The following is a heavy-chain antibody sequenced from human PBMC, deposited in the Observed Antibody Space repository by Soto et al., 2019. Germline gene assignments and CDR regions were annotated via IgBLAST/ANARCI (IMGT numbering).Heavy chain of an antibody. J-gene: IGHJ6*02. CDR2: ISSSGGSGGST. Sequence: EVQLLESGGGLVQPGGSLRLSCAASGFTFSSYAMNWVRQAPGRGLEWVSDISSSGGSGGSTHYAEFVKGRFTISRDNSKNTLYLQMNSLRAEDTAVYYSAKDWRMDVWGQGTTVTVSS. CDR3: AKDWRMDV. CDR1: GFTFSSYA. V-gene: IGHV3-23*01.